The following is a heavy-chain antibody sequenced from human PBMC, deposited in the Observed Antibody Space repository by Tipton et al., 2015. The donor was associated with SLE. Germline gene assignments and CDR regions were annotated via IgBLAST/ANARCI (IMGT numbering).Heavy chain of an antibody. V-gene: IGHV4-34*01. Sequence: GLVKPSETLSLTCTVSGGSISSYYWSWIRQPPGKGLEWIGEISHSGSTNYNPSLKSRVTISVDTSKNQFSLKLSSVTAADTAVYYCARGGSSGWDFDIWGQGTMVTVSS. D-gene: IGHD6-19*01. CDR2: ISHSGST. CDR3: ARGGSSGWDFDI. CDR1: GGSISSYY. J-gene: IGHJ3*02.